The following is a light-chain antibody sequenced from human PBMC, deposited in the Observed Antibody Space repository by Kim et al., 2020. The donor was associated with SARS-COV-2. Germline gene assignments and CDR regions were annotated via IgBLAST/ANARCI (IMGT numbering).Light chain of an antibody. V-gene: IGKV3-15*01. CDR3: QQYNNWPSYT. Sequence: EIVMTQSPATLSVSPGERATLSCRASQSVSNSLAWYQKKPGQAPRLLMYGASTRATGVPARFSGSGSGTEFTLTISSLQFEDFAVYYCQQYNNWPSYTFGQGTKLEI. J-gene: IGKJ2*01. CDR2: GAS. CDR1: QSVSNS.